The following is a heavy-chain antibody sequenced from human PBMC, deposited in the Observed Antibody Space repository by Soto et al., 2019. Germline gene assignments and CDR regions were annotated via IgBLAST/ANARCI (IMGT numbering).Heavy chain of an antibody. D-gene: IGHD6-19*01. J-gene: IGHJ4*02. CDR1: GFTFSSYA. V-gene: IGHV3-23*01. Sequence: GGSLRLSCAASGFTFSSYAMIWVRQAPGKGLEWVSAISGSGGSTYYADSVKGRFTISRDNSKNTLYLQMNSLRAEDTAVYYCAKTPDSSGWTAVAYWVQGTLVTVSS. CDR2: ISGSGGST. CDR3: AKTPDSSGWTAVAY.